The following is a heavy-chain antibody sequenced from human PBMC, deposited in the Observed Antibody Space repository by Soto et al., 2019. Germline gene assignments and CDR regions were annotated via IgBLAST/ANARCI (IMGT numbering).Heavy chain of an antibody. D-gene: IGHD2-2*01. CDR1: GFRFGSYS. CDR3: ARLGYCSSATCKYYFYYYGMDV. J-gene: IGHJ6*02. Sequence: RLSCEASGFRFGSYSMNWVRQAPGKGLEWVSFISGRGTTTYYADSVRGRFTVSRDNAKNSLSLEVNSLRDEDTAVYYCARLGYCSSATCKYYFYYYGMDVWGQGTTVTVSS. V-gene: IGHV3-48*02. CDR2: ISGRGTTT.